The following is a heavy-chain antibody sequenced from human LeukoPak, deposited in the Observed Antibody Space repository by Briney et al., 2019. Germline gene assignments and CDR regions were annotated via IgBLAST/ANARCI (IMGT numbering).Heavy chain of an antibody. CDR3: AKSTRAVMAMMDV. CDR2: ISSRSTYI. V-gene: IGHV3-21*01. Sequence: PGGSLRLSCAASGVTFSSYSMNWVRQAPGKGLEWVSSISSRSTYIYHADSVKGRFTISRDNAKNSLFLQMNSLRAEDTAVYFCAKSTRAVMAMMDVWGKGTTVTVSS. D-gene: IGHD3-16*01. CDR1: GVTFSSYS. J-gene: IGHJ6*04.